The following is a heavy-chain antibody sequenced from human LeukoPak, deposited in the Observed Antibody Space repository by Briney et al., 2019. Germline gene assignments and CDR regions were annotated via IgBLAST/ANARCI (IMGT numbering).Heavy chain of an antibody. CDR3: ARDRLINYGMDV. CDR1: GGTFSSYA. Sequence: SVKVSCKASGGTFSSYAISWVRQAPGQGLEWMGRIFPILGIANYAQRFQGRVTITADESTSTAYMELSSLRSEDTAVYYCARDRLINYGMDVWGQGTTVTVSS. J-gene: IGHJ6*02. V-gene: IGHV1-69*04. D-gene: IGHD2-8*01. CDR2: IFPILGIA.